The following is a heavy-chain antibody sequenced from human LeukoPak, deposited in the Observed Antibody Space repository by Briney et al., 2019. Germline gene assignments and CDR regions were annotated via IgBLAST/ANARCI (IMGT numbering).Heavy chain of an antibody. CDR2: ISSSSSYI. D-gene: IGHD6-13*01. CDR3: AKGYSSSWYYFDY. CDR1: GLTFSSYS. V-gene: IGHV3-21*04. J-gene: IGHJ4*02. Sequence: GGSLRLSCAASGLTFSSYSMNWVRQAPGKGLEWVSSISSSSSYIYHADSVKGRFTISRDNAKNSLYLQMNSLRAEDTAVYYCAKGYSSSWYYFDYWGQGTLVTVSS.